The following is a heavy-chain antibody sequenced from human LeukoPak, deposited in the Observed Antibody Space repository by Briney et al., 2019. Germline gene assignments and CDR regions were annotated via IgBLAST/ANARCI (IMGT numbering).Heavy chain of an antibody. CDR1: GFTFSRCG. CDR3: ARFNSSGIRETEYFQH. V-gene: IGHV3-21*01. J-gene: IGHJ1*01. Sequence: PGGSLRLSCVASGFTFSRCGMNWVRQAPGKGLEWVSSISGSTTYIYYADSVKGRFTISRDNAKNTLYLQMNSLRAEDTAVYYCARFNSSGIRETEYFQHWGQGTLVTVSS. D-gene: IGHD3-22*01. CDR2: ISGSTTYI.